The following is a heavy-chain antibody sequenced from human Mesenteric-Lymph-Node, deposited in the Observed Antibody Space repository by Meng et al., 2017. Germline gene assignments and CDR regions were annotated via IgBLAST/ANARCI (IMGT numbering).Heavy chain of an antibody. V-gene: IGHV6-1*01. Sequence: QVKQHRAGPGVVRPAQALSLTCAISGGIVSSNSAAWHWIRQSPSRGREWLGRTYYRSKWYNDYAVSVKGRIAINPDTSKNQFFLQLNSVTPEDTAVYYCARDYGTSRPFEYWGQGILVTVSS. CDR2: TYYRSKWYN. D-gene: IGHD1/OR15-1a*01. CDR3: ARDYGTSRPFEY. CDR1: GGIVSSNSAA. J-gene: IGHJ4*02.